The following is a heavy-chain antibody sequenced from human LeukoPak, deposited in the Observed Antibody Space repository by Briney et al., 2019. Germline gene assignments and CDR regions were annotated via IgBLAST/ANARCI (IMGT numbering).Heavy chain of an antibody. CDR3: AKSSDFWSGYLDY. D-gene: IGHD3-3*01. Sequence: GGSLRLSCAASGFTFSSYAMSWVRQAPGKGLEWVSAISGSGGSTYYADSVKGRLTISRDNSKNTLYLQMNSLRAEDTAVYYCAKSSDFWSGYLDYWGQGTLVTVSS. CDR2: ISGSGGST. V-gene: IGHV3-23*01. CDR1: GFTFSSYA. J-gene: IGHJ4*02.